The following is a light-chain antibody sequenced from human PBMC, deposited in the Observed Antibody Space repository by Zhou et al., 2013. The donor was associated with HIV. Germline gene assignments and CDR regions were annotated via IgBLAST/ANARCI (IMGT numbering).Light chain of an antibody. CDR1: QSVSSSY. V-gene: IGKV3-20*01. CDR3: QQYGXSPFT. CDR2: GAS. Sequence: EIVLTQSPGTLSLSPGERATLSCRASQSVSSSYLAWYQQKPGQAPRLLIYGASSRATGIPDRFSGSGSGTDFTLTISRLEPEDFAVYYCQQYGXSPFTFGPGTKVDX. J-gene: IGKJ3*01.